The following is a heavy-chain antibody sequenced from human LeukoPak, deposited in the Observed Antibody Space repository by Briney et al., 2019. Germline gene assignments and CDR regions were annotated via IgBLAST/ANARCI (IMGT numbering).Heavy chain of an antibody. V-gene: IGHV3-21*01. CDR1: GFSFSRYS. CDR3: AREPHAFHEDDGFDI. Sequence: PGGSLRLSCAASGFSFSRYSMYWVRQAPGKGLEWVSSISDSSTFIYYADSVRGRFTISRDNAKNSLFLHMNSLRAEDTALYYCAREPHAFHEDDGFDIWGQGTLVTVSS. D-gene: IGHD2-2*01. CDR2: ISDSSTFI. J-gene: IGHJ3*02.